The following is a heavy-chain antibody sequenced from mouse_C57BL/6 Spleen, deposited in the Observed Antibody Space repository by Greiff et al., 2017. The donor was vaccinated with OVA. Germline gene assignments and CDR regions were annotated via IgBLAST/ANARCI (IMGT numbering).Heavy chain of an antibody. V-gene: IGHV3-6*01. CDR1: GYSITSGYY. Sequence: DVQLQESGPGLVKPSQSLSLTCSVTGYSITSGYYWNWIRQFPGNKLEWMGYISYDGSNNYNPYLKNRISITRDTSKNQFFLKLNSVTTEDTATYYCARDAYDYDVHFDYWGQGTTLTVSS. D-gene: IGHD2-4*01. J-gene: IGHJ2*01. CDR3: ARDAYDYDVHFDY. CDR2: ISYDGSN.